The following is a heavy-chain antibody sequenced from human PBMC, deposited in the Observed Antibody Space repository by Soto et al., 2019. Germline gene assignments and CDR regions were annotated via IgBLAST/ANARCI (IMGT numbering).Heavy chain of an antibody. CDR1: GGSISSGY. CDR3: TRAYYDISGYSLDP. J-gene: IGHJ5*02. CDR2: IYYGGSI. Sequence: SETLSLTCAVSGGSISSGYWTWIRQPPGKGLEWIGYIYYGGSINYNPSLKSRVIISVDTAENQFSPRLSSVTAADTAVYYCTRAYYDISGYSLDPWGQGISVTVSS. D-gene: IGHD3-22*01. V-gene: IGHV4-59*01.